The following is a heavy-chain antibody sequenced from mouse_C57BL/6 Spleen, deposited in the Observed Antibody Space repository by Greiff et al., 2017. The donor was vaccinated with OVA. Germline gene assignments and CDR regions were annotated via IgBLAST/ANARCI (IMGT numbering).Heavy chain of an antibody. CDR1: GYSITSGYY. J-gene: IGHJ3*01. V-gene: IGHV3-6*01. CDR2: ISYDGSN. Sequence: EVKLMESGPGLVKPSQSLSLTCSVTGYSITSGYYWNWIRQFPGNKLEWMGYISYDGSNNYIPSLKNRISITRDTSKNQFFLKLNSVTTEDTATYYCASPSYWGQGTLVTVSA. CDR3: ASPSY.